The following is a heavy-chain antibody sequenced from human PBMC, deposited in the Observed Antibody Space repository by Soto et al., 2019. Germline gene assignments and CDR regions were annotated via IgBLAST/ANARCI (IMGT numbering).Heavy chain of an antibody. CDR3: AAAYCSSTSCYPTSHAFDI. D-gene: IGHD2-2*01. V-gene: IGHV3-21*01. Sequence: GGSLRLSCAASGLTFSSYSMNWVRQAPGKGLEWVSSISSSSSYIYYADSVKGRFTISRDNAKNSLYLQMNSLRAEDTAVYYCAAAYCSSTSCYPTSHAFDIWGQGTMVTVSS. CDR2: ISSSSSYI. J-gene: IGHJ3*02. CDR1: GLTFSSYS.